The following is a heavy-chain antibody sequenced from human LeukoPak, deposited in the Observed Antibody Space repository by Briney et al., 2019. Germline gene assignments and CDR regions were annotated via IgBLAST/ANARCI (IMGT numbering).Heavy chain of an antibody. CDR2: IYYSGST. CDR1: GGSISSYY. V-gene: IGHV4-59*01. J-gene: IGHJ5*02. Sequence: SETLSLTCTVSGGSISSYYWSWIRQPPGKGLEWIGYIYYSGSTNYSPSLKSRVTISVDTSKNQFSLKLSSVTAADTAVYYCARSLWFGEWWFDPWGQGTLVTVSS. D-gene: IGHD3-10*01. CDR3: ARSLWFGEWWFDP.